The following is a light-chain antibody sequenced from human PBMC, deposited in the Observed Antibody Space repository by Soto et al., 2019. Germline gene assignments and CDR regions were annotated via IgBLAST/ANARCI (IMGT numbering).Light chain of an antibody. V-gene: IGLV2-8*01. J-gene: IGLJ2*01. CDR3: SSYAGSNNLV. Sequence: QSALTQPPSASGSPGQSVTISCTGSSSDVGGYNYVSWYQHHPGKAPKLMIYEVSERPSGVPDRFSGSKSGNTASLTVSGLQGDDEADYYCSSYAGSNNLVFGGGTKLTVL. CDR2: EVS. CDR1: SSDVGGYNY.